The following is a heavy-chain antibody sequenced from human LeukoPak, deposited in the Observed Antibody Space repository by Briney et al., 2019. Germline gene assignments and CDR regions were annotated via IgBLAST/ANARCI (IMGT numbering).Heavy chain of an antibody. Sequence: GSLRLSCAASGFTFSSYAMSWVRQAPGKGLEWVSAISASGVSTYYADSVKGRFTISRDNAKNSLYLQMNSLRAEDTAVYYCARTSSISGFDPWGQGTLVTVSS. CDR1: GFTFSSYA. J-gene: IGHJ5*02. V-gene: IGHV3-23*01. D-gene: IGHD1-20*01. CDR3: ARTSSISGFDP. CDR2: ISASGVST.